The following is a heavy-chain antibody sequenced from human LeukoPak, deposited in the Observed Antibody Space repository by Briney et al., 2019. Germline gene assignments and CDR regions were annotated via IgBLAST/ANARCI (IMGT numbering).Heavy chain of an antibody. D-gene: IGHD4-23*01. CDR3: ARDNSVEDTAWWFDP. CDR2: INPSGGST. V-gene: IGHV1-46*01. Sequence: ASVKVSCKASGYTFTSYYMHWVRQAPGQGLEWMGIINPSGGSTSYAQKFQGRVTMTRDMSTSTDYMELSSLRSEDTAVYYCARDNSVEDTAWWFDPWGQGTLVTVPS. CDR1: GYTFTSYY. J-gene: IGHJ5*02.